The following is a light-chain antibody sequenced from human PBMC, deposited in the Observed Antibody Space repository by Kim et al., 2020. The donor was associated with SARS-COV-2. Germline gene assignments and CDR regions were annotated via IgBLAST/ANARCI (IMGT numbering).Light chain of an antibody. CDR2: GAS. V-gene: IGKV3-15*01. Sequence: SPGERATLSCTASQRVSSNLAWYQQKPGQAPRLLIYGASTRATGIPARFSGSGSGTEFTLTISSLQSEDFAVYYCQQYNNWPPLYTFGQGTKLEIK. CDR3: QQYNNWPPLYT. J-gene: IGKJ2*01. CDR1: QRVSSN.